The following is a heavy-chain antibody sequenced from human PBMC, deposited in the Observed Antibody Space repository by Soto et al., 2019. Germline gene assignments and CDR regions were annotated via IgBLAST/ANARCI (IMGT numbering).Heavy chain of an antibody. CDR3: AKEALLYRSGWYEGKYYFDY. J-gene: IGHJ4*02. Sequence: QVQLVESGGGVVQPGRSLRLSCAASGFTFSSYGMHWVRQAPGKGLEWVAVISYDGSNKYYADSVKGRFTISRDNSKNTLYLQMNSLRAEDTAVYYCAKEALLYRSGWYEGKYYFDYWGQGTLVTVSS. D-gene: IGHD6-19*01. CDR2: ISYDGSNK. V-gene: IGHV3-30*18. CDR1: GFTFSSYG.